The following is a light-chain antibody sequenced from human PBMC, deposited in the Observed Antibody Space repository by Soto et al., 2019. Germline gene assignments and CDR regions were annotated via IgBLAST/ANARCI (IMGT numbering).Light chain of an antibody. CDR1: QSVGSY. V-gene: IGKV3-11*01. CDR2: DAS. CDR3: QRPGLT. J-gene: IGKJ4*01. Sequence: EIVLTQSPATLSLSPGERATLSCRASQSVGSYLAWYRQKPGQAPRLLIYDASTRAVGIPARFSGSGAGADFTLTITSLEPDDFAIYYCQRPGLTFGGGTRVDIK.